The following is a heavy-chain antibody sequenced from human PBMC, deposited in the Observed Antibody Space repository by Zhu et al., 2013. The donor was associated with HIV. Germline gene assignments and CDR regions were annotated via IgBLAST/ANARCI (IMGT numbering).Heavy chain of an antibody. V-gene: IGHV1-24*01. CDR1: GYTLTELS. Sequence: QVQLVQSGAEVKKPGASVKVSCKVSGYTLTELSIHWVRQAPGKGLEWMGGFVPEDDYTNYPQKFQGRVTMTEDISTDTAYMELSGLRHDDTAVYYCARAWGITMIVPLGIWGQGTMVTVSS. CDR2: FVPEDDYT. J-gene: IGHJ3*02. D-gene: IGHD3-22*01. CDR3: ARAWGITMIVPLGI.